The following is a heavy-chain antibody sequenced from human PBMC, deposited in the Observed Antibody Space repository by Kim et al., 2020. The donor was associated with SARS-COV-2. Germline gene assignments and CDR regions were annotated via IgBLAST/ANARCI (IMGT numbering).Heavy chain of an antibody. Sequence: ASVKVSCKASGYTFTSYGISWVRQAPGQGLEWMGWISAYNGNTNYAQKLQGRVTMTTDTSTSTAYMELRSLRSDDTAVYYCARDPFDMHYYDSSGYSHQRFDYGGQGTLVTVSS. CDR1: GYTFTSYG. D-gene: IGHD3-22*01. CDR3: ARDPFDMHYYDSSGYSHQRFDY. J-gene: IGHJ4*02. CDR2: ISAYNGNT. V-gene: IGHV1-18*01.